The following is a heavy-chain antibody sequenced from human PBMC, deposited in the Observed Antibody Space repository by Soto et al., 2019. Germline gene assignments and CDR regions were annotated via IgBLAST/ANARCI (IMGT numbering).Heavy chain of an antibody. J-gene: IGHJ6*03. CDR2: ISYDGSNK. CDR1: GFTFSSYG. D-gene: IGHD6-6*01. Sequence: GGSLRLSCAASGFTFSSYGMHWVRQAPGKGLEWVAVISYDGSNKYYADSVKGRFTISRDNSKNTLYLQMNSLRAEDTAVYYCAKDVAARYYYYYYMDVWSKGTTVTVSS. V-gene: IGHV3-30*18. CDR3: AKDVAARYYYYYYMDV.